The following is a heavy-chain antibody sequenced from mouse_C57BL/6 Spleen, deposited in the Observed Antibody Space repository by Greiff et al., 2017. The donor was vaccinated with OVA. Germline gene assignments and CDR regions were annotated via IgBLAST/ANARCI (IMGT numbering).Heavy chain of an antibody. V-gene: IGHV5-9-1*02. CDR2: ISSGGDYI. J-gene: IGHJ2*01. Sequence: EVQVVESGEGLVKPGGSLKLSCAASGFTFSSYAMSWVRQTPEKRLEWVAYISSGGDYIYYADTVKGRFTISRDNARNTLYLQMSSLKSEDTAMYYCTRVYYDFYYFDYWGQGTTLTVSS. CDR1: GFTFSSYA. D-gene: IGHD2-4*01. CDR3: TRVYYDFYYFDY.